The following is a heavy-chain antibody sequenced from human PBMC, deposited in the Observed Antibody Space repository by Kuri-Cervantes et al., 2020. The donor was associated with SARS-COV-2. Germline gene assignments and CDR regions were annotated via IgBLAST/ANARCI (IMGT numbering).Heavy chain of an antibody. V-gene: IGHV1-58*02. CDR2: IVVGSGNT. Sequence: SVKVSCKASGFTFTSSAMQWVRQAHGQRLEWIGWIVVGSGNTNYAQKFQERVTITRDMSTSTAYMELSSLRSEDTAVYYCAAGIAVAGMSYYGMDVWGQGTTVTVSS. CDR3: AAGIAVAGMSYYGMDV. D-gene: IGHD6-19*01. CDR1: GFTFTSSA. J-gene: IGHJ6*02.